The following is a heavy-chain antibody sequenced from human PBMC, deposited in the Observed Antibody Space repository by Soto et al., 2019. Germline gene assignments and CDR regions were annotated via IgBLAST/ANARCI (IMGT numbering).Heavy chain of an antibody. J-gene: IGHJ4*02. CDR3: AREVRGNFYPDY. CDR2: IIPIFRTT. Sequence: QVQLVQSGAEVKKPGSSVKVSCKASGGTFSSYAVSWVRQASGQGLEWMGGIIPIFRTTHYAQQFQGRVTITADGSMTTAYMELSSLRSEDTAVYYCAREVRGNFYPDYWGQGTLVTVSS. CDR1: GGTFSSYA. V-gene: IGHV1-69*12. D-gene: IGHD3-10*01.